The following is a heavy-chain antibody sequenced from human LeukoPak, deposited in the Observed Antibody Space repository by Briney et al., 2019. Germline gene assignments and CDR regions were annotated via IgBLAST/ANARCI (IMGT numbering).Heavy chain of an antibody. CDR3: ARGRIYYDSTGYLI. V-gene: IGHV1-18*01. CDR1: GYTFTSYG. CDR2: ISAYNGNT. Sequence: ASVKVSCKASGYTFTSYGISWVRQAPGQGLEWMGWISAYNGNTNYAQKLQGRVTMTTDTSTSTAYMELRSLRSDDTAVYYCARGRIYYDSTGYLIWGQGTMVTVSS. J-gene: IGHJ3*02. D-gene: IGHD3-22*01.